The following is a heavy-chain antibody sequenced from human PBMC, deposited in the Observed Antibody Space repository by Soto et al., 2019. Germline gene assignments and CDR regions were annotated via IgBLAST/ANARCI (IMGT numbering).Heavy chain of an antibody. CDR3: ARGLYESSGYPDY. D-gene: IGHD3-22*01. J-gene: IGHJ4*02. CDR1: GFTFSDFG. V-gene: IGHV3-33*01. Sequence: QVQLVESGGGVVQSGRSLRLSCEASGFTFSDFGMHWVRQTPGKGLAWVAVIWYDGSKKYYVDSAKGRFTISRDNSKNTVYLQMNNLRVEDTAIYYCARGLYESSGYPDYWGQGTQVTVSS. CDR2: IWYDGSKK.